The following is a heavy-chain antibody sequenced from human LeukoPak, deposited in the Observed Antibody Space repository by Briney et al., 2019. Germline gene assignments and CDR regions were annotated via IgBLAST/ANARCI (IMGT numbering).Heavy chain of an antibody. CDR1: GYTFTNYY. V-gene: IGHV1-2*02. D-gene: IGHD3-9*01. Sequence: ASVKVSCKASGYTFTNYYMHWVRQAPGGRLEWMGWINPNNGVSNSAQNFRGRVSMTRDTSITTVCMELNRLRSDDTAVYYCARASGYDILYYFDFWGQGTLVTVAS. CDR3: ARASGYDILYYFDF. J-gene: IGHJ4*02. CDR2: INPNNGVS.